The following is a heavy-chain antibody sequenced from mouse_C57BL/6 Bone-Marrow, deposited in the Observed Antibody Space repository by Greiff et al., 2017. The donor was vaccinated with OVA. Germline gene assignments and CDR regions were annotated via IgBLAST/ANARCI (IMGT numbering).Heavy chain of an antibody. J-gene: IGHJ4*01. CDR2: IYPGSGST. Sequence: VQLQQSGAELVKPGASVKMSCKASGYTFTSYWITWVKQRPGQGLEWIGDIYPGSGSTNYNEKFKSKATLTVDTSSSTAYMQLSSLTSEDSAVYYCARWGSYYAMDYWGQGTSVTVSS. CDR3: ARWGSYYAMDY. CDR1: GYTFTSYW. V-gene: IGHV1-55*01.